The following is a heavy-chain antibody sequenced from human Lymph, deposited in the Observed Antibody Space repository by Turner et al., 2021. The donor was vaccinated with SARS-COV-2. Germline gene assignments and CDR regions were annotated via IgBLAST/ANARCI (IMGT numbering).Heavy chain of an antibody. CDR2: IYSGGST. CDR3: ARDDGHYGMDV. V-gene: IGHV3-53*04. CDR1: GFTVSSNY. Sequence: VQLVVSGGGLVQPGGSLRLSCAASGFTVSSNYMTWVRQASGKGLEWVSVIYSGGSTYYADSVKGRFTISRHNSKHTLYLQMNSLRAEDTAVYYCARDDGHYGMDVLGQGTTVTVSS. J-gene: IGHJ6*02.